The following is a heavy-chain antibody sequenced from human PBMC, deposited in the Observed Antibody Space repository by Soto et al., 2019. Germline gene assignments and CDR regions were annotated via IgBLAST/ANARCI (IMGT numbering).Heavy chain of an antibody. D-gene: IGHD3-9*01. Sequence: GGSLRLSCAASGFTFSSYAMSWVRQAPGKGLEWVSAISGSGGSTYYADSAKGRFTISRDNSKNTLYLQMNSLIAEDTAVYYCAKERYIVTGADGDYYWGMDVWGQGTTVTVSS. CDR1: GFTFSSYA. V-gene: IGHV3-23*01. J-gene: IGHJ6*02. CDR2: ISGSGGST. CDR3: AKERYIVTGADGDYYWGMDV.